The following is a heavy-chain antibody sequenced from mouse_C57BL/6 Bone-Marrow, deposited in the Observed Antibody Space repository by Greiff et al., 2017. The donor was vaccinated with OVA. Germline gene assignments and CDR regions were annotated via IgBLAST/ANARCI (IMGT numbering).Heavy chain of an antibody. CDR2: IDPSDSYT. CDR1: GYTFTSYW. D-gene: IGHD2-5*01. J-gene: IGHJ2*01. Sequence: QVQLQQPGAELVMPGASVKLSCKASGYTFTSYWMHWVKQRPGQGLEWIGEIDPSDSYTNYNQKFKGKSTLTVDKSSSTAYMQLSSLTSEDSAVYYCARSTTIVPTLNYWGQGTTLTVSS. V-gene: IGHV1-69*01. CDR3: ARSTTIVPTLNY.